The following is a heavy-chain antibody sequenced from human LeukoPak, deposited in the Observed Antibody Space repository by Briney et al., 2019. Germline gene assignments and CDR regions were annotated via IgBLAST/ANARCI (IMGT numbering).Heavy chain of an antibody. V-gene: IGHV3-66*01. J-gene: IGHJ6*03. CDR3: ARDRAYYYYMDV. Sequence: GGSLRLSCTASGFTVSSNYMSWVRQAPGKGLEWVSVIYSGGSTYYADSVKGRFTISRDNSKNTLYLQMNSLRAEDTAVYYCARDRAYYYYMDVWGKGTTVTISS. CDR2: IYSGGST. CDR1: GFTVSSNY.